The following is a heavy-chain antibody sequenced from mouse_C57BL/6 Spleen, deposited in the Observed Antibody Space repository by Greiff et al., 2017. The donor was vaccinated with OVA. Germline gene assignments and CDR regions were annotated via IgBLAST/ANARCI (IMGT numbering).Heavy chain of an antibody. CDR3: ARGSYYSILFDY. Sequence: QVQLQQPGAELVKPGASVKMSCKASGYTFTSYWITWVKQRPGQGLEWIGDIYPGSGSTTYNEKFKSKATLTVDTSSSTAYMQLSSLTSEDSAVYYCARGSYYSILFDYWGQGTTLTVSS. CDR2: IYPGSGST. V-gene: IGHV1-55*01. CDR1: GYTFTSYW. J-gene: IGHJ2*01. D-gene: IGHD2-5*01.